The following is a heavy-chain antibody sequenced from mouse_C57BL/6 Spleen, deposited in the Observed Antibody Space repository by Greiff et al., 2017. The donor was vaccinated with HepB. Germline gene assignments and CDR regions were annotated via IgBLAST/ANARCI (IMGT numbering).Heavy chain of an antibody. CDR3: AREVYSNPFAY. CDR2: ISNLAYSI. J-gene: IGHJ3*01. Sequence: EVKLMESGGGLVQPGGSLKLSCAASGFTFSDYGMAWVRQAPRKGPEWVAFISNLAYSIYYADTVTGRFTISRENAKNTLYLEMSSLRSEDTAMYYCAREVYSNPFAYWGQGTLVTVSA. V-gene: IGHV5-15*01. D-gene: IGHD2-5*01. CDR1: GFTFSDYG.